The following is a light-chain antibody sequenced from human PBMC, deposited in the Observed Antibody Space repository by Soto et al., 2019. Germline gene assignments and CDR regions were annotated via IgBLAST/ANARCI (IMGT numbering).Light chain of an antibody. CDR1: QSARRN. Sequence: EKVMTHSPATLSVSPGEGGTLSCRASQSARRNLAWYKQTLGQPPRVISYDASTRATRIPSRFSGSGSGTEFTLTISRLEPEDFEVYYCQQYGSSLGTFGQGTKVDIK. J-gene: IGKJ1*01. CDR2: DAS. CDR3: QQYGSSLGT. V-gene: IGKV3-15*01.